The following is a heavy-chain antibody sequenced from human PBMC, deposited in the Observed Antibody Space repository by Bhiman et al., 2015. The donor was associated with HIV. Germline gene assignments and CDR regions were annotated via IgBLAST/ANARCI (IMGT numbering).Heavy chain of an antibody. CDR3: GRGSGYLVDY. Sequence: EVQLVESGGGLVQPGGSLRLSCGGSGVTLSNYWMTWVRQAPGKGLEWVANINQGGSEKNYVDSVRGRFTISRDNAKNSVSLQMTSLRAEDTAVYYCGRGSGYLVDYWGQGTLVTVSS. CDR1: GVTLSNYW. D-gene: IGHD5-12*01. J-gene: IGHJ4*02. CDR2: INQGGSEK. V-gene: IGHV3-7*01.